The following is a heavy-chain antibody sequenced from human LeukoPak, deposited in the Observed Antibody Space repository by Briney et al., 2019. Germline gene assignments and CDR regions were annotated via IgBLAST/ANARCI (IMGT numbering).Heavy chain of an antibody. D-gene: IGHD6-13*01. J-gene: IGHJ4*02. Sequence: GSLRLSCATSGFTFSNFGMHWVRQAPGRGVEGVAVISYDGSNKYYADSVKGRFTISRDNSKNTLYLQMNSLRAEDTTVYYCAREALTPIAAAGTCNYWGQGTLVTVSS. CDR3: AREALTPIAAAGTCNY. CDR2: ISYDGSNK. CDR1: GFTFSNFG. V-gene: IGHV3-30*19.